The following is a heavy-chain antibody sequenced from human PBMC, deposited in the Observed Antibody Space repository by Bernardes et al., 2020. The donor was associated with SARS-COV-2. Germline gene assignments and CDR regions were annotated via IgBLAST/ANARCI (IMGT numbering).Heavy chain of an antibody. CDR3: AHKVGSSWYGDWFDP. CDR1: GFSLSPSGVG. V-gene: IGHV2-5*02. D-gene: IGHD6-13*01. CDR2: IYWDDDK. Sequence: SGHTLSKPTQTLTLTCTFSGFSLSPSGVGVGWIRQPPGKALEWLALIYWDDDKRYSPSLKSRLTITKDTSKNQVVLTMTNMDPVDTATYYCAHKVGSSWYGDWFDPWGQGTLVTVSS. J-gene: IGHJ5*02.